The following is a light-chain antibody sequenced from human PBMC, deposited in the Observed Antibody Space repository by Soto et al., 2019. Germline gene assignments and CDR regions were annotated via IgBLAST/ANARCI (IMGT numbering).Light chain of an antibody. Sequence: QSALTQPASVSGSPGQSIAISCTGTSSDVGGYNYVSCYQQHPGKAPKLILCDVSNRPSGVSDRFSGSKSGNTASLTISGLQTEDEADYYCSSYTTSSTYVFGTGTKVTVL. CDR2: DVS. V-gene: IGLV2-14*01. J-gene: IGLJ1*01. CDR1: SSDVGGYNY. CDR3: SSYTTSSTYV.